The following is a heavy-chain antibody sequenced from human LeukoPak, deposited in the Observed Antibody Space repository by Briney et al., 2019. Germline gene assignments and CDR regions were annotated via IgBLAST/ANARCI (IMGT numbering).Heavy chain of an antibody. V-gene: IGHV4-59*08. Sequence: SETLSLTCTVSGGSISSYYWSWIRQPPGKGLEWIGSIYYSGSTNYNPSLKSRVTISVDTSKNQFSLKLSSVTAADTAVYYCARGQYCRGGSCYSGFDYWGQGTLVTVSS. D-gene: IGHD2-15*01. J-gene: IGHJ4*02. CDR1: GGSISSYY. CDR3: ARGQYCRGGSCYSGFDY. CDR2: IYYSGST.